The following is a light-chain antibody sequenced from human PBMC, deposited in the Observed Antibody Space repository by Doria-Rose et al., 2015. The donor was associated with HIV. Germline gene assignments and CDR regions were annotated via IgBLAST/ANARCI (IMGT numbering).Light chain of an antibody. CDR2: DGS. V-gene: IGKV3-20*01. CDR3: HQYGTSWT. J-gene: IGKJ1*01. CDR1: QSFSSTY. Sequence: TQSPGTLSLSPGERATLSCRASQSFSSTYLAWYQQKPGHAPSLLIYDGSTSATGIPDRFSASGSGTDFTLTINRLEPEDFALYYCHQYGTSWTFGRGNKVEI.